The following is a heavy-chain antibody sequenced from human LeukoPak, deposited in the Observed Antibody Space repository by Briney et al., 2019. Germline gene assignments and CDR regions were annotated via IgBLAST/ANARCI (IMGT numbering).Heavy chain of an antibody. J-gene: IGHJ4*02. D-gene: IGHD6-6*01. Sequence: GGSLRLSCAASGFTFSSHWMHWVRQAPGEGLVWVSRVYNDGSTTDYADSVKGRFTISRDNAKNTLYLQMNSLRAEDMAVYYCARESGSSRFFDYWGQGTLVTVSS. V-gene: IGHV3-74*01. CDR1: GFTFSSHW. CDR2: VYNDGSTT. CDR3: ARESGSSRFFDY.